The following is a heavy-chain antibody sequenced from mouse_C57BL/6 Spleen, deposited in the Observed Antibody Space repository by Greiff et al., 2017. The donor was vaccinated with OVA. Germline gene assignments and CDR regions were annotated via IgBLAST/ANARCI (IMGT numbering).Heavy chain of an antibody. CDR3: ARRGYGGAMDY. CDR1: GYTFTSYW. CDR2: IDPSDSYT. J-gene: IGHJ4*01. D-gene: IGHD2-10*02. V-gene: IGHV1-69*01. Sequence: VQLQQPGAELVMPGASVKLSCKASGYTFTSYWMHWVKQRPGQGLEWIGEIDPSDSYTNYNQKFKGKSTLTVDKSSSTAYMQLSSLTSEDAAVYYCARRGYGGAMDYWGQGTSVTVSS.